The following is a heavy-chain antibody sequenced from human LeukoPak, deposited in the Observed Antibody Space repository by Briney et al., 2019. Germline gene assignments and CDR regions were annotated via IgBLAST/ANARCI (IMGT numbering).Heavy chain of an antibody. CDR2: IYSGGST. V-gene: IGHV3-53*01. J-gene: IGHJ4*02. Sequence: GGSLRLSYAASGFTVSSNSMTWVRQAPGKGLEWVSSIYSGGSTYYADSVKGRFTISRDDSQNTLYLQMNSLRADDTAVYYCVRRGSSGWHHDYWGQGTLVTVSS. D-gene: IGHD6-19*01. CDR3: VRRGSSGWHHDY. CDR1: GFTVSSNS.